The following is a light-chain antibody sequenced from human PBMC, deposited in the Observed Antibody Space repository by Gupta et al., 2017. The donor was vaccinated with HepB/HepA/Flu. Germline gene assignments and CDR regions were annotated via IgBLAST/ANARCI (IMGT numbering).Light chain of an antibody. CDR1: HSVRSN. CDR3: QQSNNWPRT. J-gene: IGKJ1*01. Sequence: DIVMTQSPATLSVSPGETVTLSCRASHSVRSNLAWYQQKVGQAPTLLIYGASTRASGIPVRFSGGGSGVDFTLTISSLQSEDFAVYYCQQSNNWPRTFGQGTKVEIK. CDR2: GAS. V-gene: IGKV3-15*01.